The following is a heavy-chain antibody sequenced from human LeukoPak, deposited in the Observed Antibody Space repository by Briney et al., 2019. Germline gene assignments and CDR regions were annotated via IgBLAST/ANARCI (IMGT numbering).Heavy chain of an antibody. CDR3: AREGDGYKY. CDR2: INPNSGGT. D-gene: IGHD5-24*01. J-gene: IGHJ4*02. CDR1: GYSLSGYY. V-gene: IGHV1-2*02. Sequence: ASVTVSCKASGYSLSGYYMHWVRQAPGQGLEWMGWINPNSGGTKYAQKFQGRVTMTRDTSINTAYMEVSRLTYDDTAVYYCAREGDGYKYWGQGTLVTVSS.